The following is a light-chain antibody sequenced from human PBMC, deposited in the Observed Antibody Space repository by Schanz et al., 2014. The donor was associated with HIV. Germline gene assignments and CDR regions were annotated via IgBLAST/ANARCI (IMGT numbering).Light chain of an antibody. CDR1: QDISKS. CDR2: DAS. J-gene: IGKJ4*01. V-gene: IGKV1-33*01. CDR3: QKYDVLPRLI. Sequence: DIQMTQSPSSLSASVGDRVTITCQASQDISKSLNWYQQKPGRAPKLLIYDASNLETGVPSRFSGSGSGTDFTFTISSLQPEDIATYYCQKYDVLPRLIFGGGPRWRSN.